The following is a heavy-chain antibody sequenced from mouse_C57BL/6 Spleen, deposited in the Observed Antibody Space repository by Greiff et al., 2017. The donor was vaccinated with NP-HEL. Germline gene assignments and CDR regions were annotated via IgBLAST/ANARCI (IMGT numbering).Heavy chain of an antibody. CDR2: IHPNSGST. J-gene: IGHJ4*01. CDR1: GYTFTSYW. Sequence: QVQLQQPGAELVKPGASVQLSCKASGYTFTSYWMHWVKQRPGQGLEWIVMIHPNSGSTNYNEKFKSKATLTVDKASSTAYMQLSSLTSEDSAVYYCAREGSNYAMDYWGQGTSGTVSS. V-gene: IGHV1-64*01. D-gene: IGHD5-1*01. CDR3: AREGSNYAMDY.